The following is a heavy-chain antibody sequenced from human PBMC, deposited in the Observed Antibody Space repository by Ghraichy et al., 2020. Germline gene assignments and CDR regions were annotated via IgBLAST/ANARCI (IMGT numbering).Heavy chain of an antibody. Sequence: GGSLRLSCAASGFTVSSNYMSWVRQAPGKGLEWVSVIYSGGSTYYADSVKGRFTISRDNSKNTLYLQMNSLRAEDTAVYYCARETLWHSSGPFGMDVWGQGTTVTVSS. D-gene: IGHD6-19*01. CDR2: IYSGGST. J-gene: IGHJ6*02. CDR3: ARETLWHSSGPFGMDV. V-gene: IGHV3-66*01. CDR1: GFTVSSNY.